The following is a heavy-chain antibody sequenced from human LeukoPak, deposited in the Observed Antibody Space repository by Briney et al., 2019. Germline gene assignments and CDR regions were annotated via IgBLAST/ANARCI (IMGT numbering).Heavy chain of an antibody. J-gene: IGHJ3*02. CDR2: IRRITDGGTT. V-gene: IGHV3-15*01. CDR1: GFTFSNAW. D-gene: IGHD1-14*01. Sequence: GGSLRLSCAASGFTFSNAWMNWVRQAPRKGLEWVGRIRRITDGGTTDYAAPVKGRFTISRDDSKNTLYLQMNSLKTVDAGVYYCATAVSRYTLTWGGFDIWGQGTRVTVSS. CDR3: ATAVSRYTLTWGGFDI.